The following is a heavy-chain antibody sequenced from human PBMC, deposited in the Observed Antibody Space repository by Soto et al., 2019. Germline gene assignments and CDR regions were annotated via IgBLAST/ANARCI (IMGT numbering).Heavy chain of an antibody. J-gene: IGHJ4*02. CDR2: FYYTGNT. CDR1: GLSITNNY. D-gene: IGHD1-1*01. Sequence: QVHLQESGPGLVKPSETQSLTCTVSGLSITNNYRSWIRQPPGKGLEWIGYFYYTGNTKYDPSLQSRVTMSVDTSKSQFSLNLASLTAADTAIYYCARANWYSEYWGQGTLVIVSS. CDR3: ARANWYSEY. V-gene: IGHV4-59*13.